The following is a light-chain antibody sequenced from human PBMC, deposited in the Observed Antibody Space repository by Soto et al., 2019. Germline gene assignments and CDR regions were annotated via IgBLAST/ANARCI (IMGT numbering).Light chain of an antibody. J-gene: IGKJ4*01. V-gene: IGKV3-11*01. Sequence: EIVLTQSPATLSLSPGERATLSCRASPSVTSYLAWYQQKPGQAPRLLIYDTSNRATGIPARFSGSGSGTDFTLTISSLEPEDFAVYYCQQRSSWPPTFGGGTKVEIK. CDR2: DTS. CDR1: PSVTSY. CDR3: QQRSSWPPT.